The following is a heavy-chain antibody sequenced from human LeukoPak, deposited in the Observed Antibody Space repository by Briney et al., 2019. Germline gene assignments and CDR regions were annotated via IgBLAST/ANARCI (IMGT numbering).Heavy chain of an antibody. D-gene: IGHD2/OR15-2a*01. CDR2: ISYDGSNK. CDR1: GFTFSSYA. CDR3: ARDHPSMAYDY. V-gene: IGHV3-30-3*01. Sequence: GRSLRLSCAASGFTFSSYAMHWVRQAPGKGLEWVAVISYDGSNKYYADSVKGRFTISRDNSKNTLCLQMNSLRAEDTAVYYCARDHPSMAYDYWGQGTLVTVSS. J-gene: IGHJ4*02.